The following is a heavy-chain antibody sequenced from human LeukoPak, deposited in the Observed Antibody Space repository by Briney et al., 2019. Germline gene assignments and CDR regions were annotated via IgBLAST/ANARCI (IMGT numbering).Heavy chain of an antibody. Sequence: SVKVSCKASGYTFTGYYMHWVRQAPGQGLEWMGGIIPIFGTANYAQKFQGRVTITADESTSTAYMELSSLRSEDTAVYYCARALGSGYYYNDAFDIWGQGTMVTVSS. CDR3: ARALGSGYYYNDAFDI. CDR1: GYTFTGYY. D-gene: IGHD3-22*01. J-gene: IGHJ3*02. V-gene: IGHV1-69*13. CDR2: IIPIFGTA.